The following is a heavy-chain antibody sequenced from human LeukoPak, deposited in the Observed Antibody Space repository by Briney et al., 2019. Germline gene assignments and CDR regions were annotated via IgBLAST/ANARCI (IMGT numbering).Heavy chain of an antibody. Sequence: GSLRLSCAASGFTVSSNYMTWVRQAPGKGLEWVSVIYKSAITYYADTVRGRFTISRDNSKNTLYLQMNSLRAEDTAIYYCAKNGDRGAYCSGGTCYPYYYYYMDVWGKGTTVTISS. CDR1: GFTVSSNY. CDR3: AKNGDRGAYCSGGTCYPYYYYYMDV. V-gene: IGHV3-53*01. D-gene: IGHD2-15*01. J-gene: IGHJ6*03. CDR2: IYKSAIT.